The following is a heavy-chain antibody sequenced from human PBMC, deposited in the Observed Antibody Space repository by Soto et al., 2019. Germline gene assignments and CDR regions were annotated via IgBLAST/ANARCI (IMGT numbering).Heavy chain of an antibody. CDR2: IYYSGST. D-gene: IGHD3-10*01. Sequence: SETLSLTCTVSGGSISSYYWSWIRQPPGKGLEWIGYIYYSGSTNYNPSLKSRVTISVDTSKNQFSLKLSSVTAADTAVYYCASRGYYYGSGSMDDAFDIWGQGTMVT. CDR1: GGSISSYY. CDR3: ASRGYYYGSGSMDDAFDI. V-gene: IGHV4-59*08. J-gene: IGHJ3*02.